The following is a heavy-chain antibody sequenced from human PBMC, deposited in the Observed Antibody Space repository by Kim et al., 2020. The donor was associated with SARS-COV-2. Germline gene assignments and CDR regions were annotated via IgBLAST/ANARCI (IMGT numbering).Heavy chain of an antibody. Sequence: GGSLRLSCAASGFTFDDYAMHWVRQAPGKGLEWVSGISWNSGSIGYADSVKGRFTISRDNAKNSLYLQMNSLRAEDTALYYCAKHSSSWLSNFDYWGQGTLVTVSS. CDR1: GFTFDDYA. CDR3: AKHSSSWLSNFDY. D-gene: IGHD6-13*01. CDR2: ISWNSGSI. V-gene: IGHV3-9*01. J-gene: IGHJ4*02.